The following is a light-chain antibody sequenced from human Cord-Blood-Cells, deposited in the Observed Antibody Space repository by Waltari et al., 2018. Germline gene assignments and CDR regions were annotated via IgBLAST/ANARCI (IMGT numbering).Light chain of an antibody. J-gene: IGKJ2*01. CDR1: QSISSY. V-gene: IGKV1-39*01. CDR2: AAS. Sequence: DIQMTQSPSSLSASVGDRVTITCRASQSISSYLNWYQKKPGKAPKLLIYAASSLQSGVPSRFSGSGSGTYFTLTISSLQPEDFATYYCQQRYSTPYTFGQGTKLEIK. CDR3: QQRYSTPYT.